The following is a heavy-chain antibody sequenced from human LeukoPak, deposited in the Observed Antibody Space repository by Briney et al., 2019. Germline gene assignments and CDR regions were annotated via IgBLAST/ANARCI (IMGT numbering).Heavy chain of an antibody. D-gene: IGHD6-13*01. J-gene: IGHJ4*02. CDR3: ARGVYIAAAQYGY. CDR2: IYYSGTT. CDR1: GGSISSYY. Sequence: PSETLSLTRTVSGGSISSYYWSWIRQPPGKGLGWIGYIYYSGTTNYNPSLKSRVTISVDTSKNQFSLKLSSVTAADTAVYYCARGVYIAAAQYGYWGQGTLVSVSS. V-gene: IGHV4-59*01.